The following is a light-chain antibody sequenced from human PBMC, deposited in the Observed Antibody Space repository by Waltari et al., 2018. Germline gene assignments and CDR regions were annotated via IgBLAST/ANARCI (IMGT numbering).Light chain of an antibody. CDR3: QQRSNWPPIT. CDR2: DAS. CDR1: QSVGSS. V-gene: IGKV3-11*01. Sequence: EIVLTQSPVTLSLAPGERATLSCWASQSVGSSLAWYQRKPGQAPRPLMYDASNRATGVPARFNGSGSGTDFTLTIISLQSEDSAVYYCQQRSNWPPITFGQGTRLEIK. J-gene: IGKJ5*01.